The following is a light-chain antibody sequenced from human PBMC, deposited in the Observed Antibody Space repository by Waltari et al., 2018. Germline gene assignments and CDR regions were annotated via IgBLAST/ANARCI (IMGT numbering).Light chain of an antibody. J-gene: IGKJ4*01. V-gene: IGKV3D-15*01. CDR1: QSVSSN. CDR2: GAS. CDR3: QQYNNWPPLT. Sequence: EIVMMQSPATLSVSPGERATLSCRASQSVSSNLAWYQQKPGQAPRLLIYGASTRATGIPAWFSGSGSGTEFTLTISSLQSEDFAVYYCQQYNNWPPLTFGGGTKVEIK.